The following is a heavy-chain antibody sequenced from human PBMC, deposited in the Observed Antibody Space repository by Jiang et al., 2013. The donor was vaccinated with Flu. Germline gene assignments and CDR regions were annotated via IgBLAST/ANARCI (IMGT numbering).Heavy chain of an antibody. J-gene: IGHJ4*02. Sequence: LLKPSETLSLTCAVYGGSFSGYYWSWIRQPPGKGLEWIGEINHSGSTNYNPSLKSRVTISVDTSKNQFSLKLSSVTAADTAVYYCARLRTWGFRDFDYWGQGTLVTVSS. CDR3: ARLRTWGFRDFDY. CDR1: GGSFSGYY. CDR2: INHSGST. V-gene: IGHV4-34*01. D-gene: IGHD7-27*01.